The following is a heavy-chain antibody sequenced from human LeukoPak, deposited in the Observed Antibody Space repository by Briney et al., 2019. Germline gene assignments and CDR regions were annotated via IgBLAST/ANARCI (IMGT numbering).Heavy chain of an antibody. CDR2: IIPILGIA. CDR3: ARGVPVDI. J-gene: IGHJ3*02. CDR1: GGTFSSYA. D-gene: IGHD2-2*01. Sequence: ASVKVSCQASGGTFSSYAISWVGQAPGQGLEWMGRIIPILGIANYAQKFQGRVTITADKSTSTAYMELSSLRSEDTAVYYCARGVPVDIWGQGTMVTVSS. V-gene: IGHV1-69*04.